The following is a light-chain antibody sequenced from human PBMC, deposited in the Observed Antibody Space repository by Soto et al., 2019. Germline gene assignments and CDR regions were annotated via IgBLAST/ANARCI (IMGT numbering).Light chain of an antibody. V-gene: IGLV2-18*01. CDR1: SSDVGSYNR. CDR2: EVS. CDR3: SLFTDSSTYV. J-gene: IGLJ1*01. Sequence: QSALTQPPSVSGSPGQSVTISCTGTSSDVGSYNRVSWYQQPPGTAPKLMIYEVSNRRSGVPDRFSGSKSGNTASLTISGLQAEDEADYYCSLFTDSSTYVFGTGTKVTVL.